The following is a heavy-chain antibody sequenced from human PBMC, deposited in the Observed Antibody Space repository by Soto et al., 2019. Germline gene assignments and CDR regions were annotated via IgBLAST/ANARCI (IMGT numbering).Heavy chain of an antibody. CDR3: AAEGVIENFWSGYPRMDV. Sequence: GASVKVSCKASGFTFTSSAVQWVRQARGQRLEWIGWIVVGSGNTNYAQKFQERVTITRDMSTSTAYMELSSLRSEDTAVYYCAAEGVIENFWSGYPRMDVWGQGTTVTVSS. J-gene: IGHJ6*02. CDR2: IVVGSGNT. CDR1: GFTFTSSA. V-gene: IGHV1-58*01. D-gene: IGHD3-3*01.